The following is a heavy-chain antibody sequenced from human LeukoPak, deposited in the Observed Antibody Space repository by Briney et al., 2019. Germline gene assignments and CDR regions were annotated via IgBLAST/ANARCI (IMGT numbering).Heavy chain of an antibody. V-gene: IGHV3-49*04. J-gene: IGHJ4*02. Sequence: QPGRSLRLSCTGSGFTFGDYAMSWVRQAPGKGLEWVGFISSKAYGGTTEYAASVKGRFTISRDDSKSIAYLQMSSLKTEDTAVCYCTRERGSYWGGFGFDYGGQGTLVTVS. D-gene: IGHD1-26*01. CDR1: GFTFGDYA. CDR3: TRERGSYWGGFGFDY. CDR2: ISSKAYGGTT.